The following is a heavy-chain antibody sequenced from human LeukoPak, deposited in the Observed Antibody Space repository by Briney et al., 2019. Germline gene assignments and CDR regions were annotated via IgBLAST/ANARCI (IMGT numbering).Heavy chain of an antibody. J-gene: IGHJ4*02. V-gene: IGHV3-11*03. CDR1: GFTFSDYY. CDR3: ARSTTYYDSSGNDY. Sequence: KSGGSLILSCAASGFTFSDYYMSWIRQAPGKGLEWVSYISSSSSYTNYADSVKGRFTISRDNAKNSLYLQMNSLRAEDTAVYYCARSTTYYDSSGNDYWGQGTLVTVSS. D-gene: IGHD3-22*01. CDR2: ISSSSSYT.